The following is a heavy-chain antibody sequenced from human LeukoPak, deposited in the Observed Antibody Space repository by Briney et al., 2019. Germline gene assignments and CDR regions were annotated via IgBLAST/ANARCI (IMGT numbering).Heavy chain of an antibody. Sequence: WGSLRLSCVASGFTFSSDWMSWIRQAPGKGLEWVAHIREDGSETSYVDSVKGRLTISRDNAKNSLFLQMDSLRAEDTAVYYCARDKSYGLDVWGQGTTVIVSS. V-gene: IGHV3-7*01. CDR3: ARDKSYGLDV. CDR1: GFTFSSDW. J-gene: IGHJ6*02. CDR2: IREDGSET.